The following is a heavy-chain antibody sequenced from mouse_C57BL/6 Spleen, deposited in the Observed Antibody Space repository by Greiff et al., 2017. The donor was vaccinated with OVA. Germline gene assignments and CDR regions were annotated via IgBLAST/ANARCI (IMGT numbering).Heavy chain of an antibody. CDR3: ASSYGSSPAWFAY. J-gene: IGHJ3*01. D-gene: IGHD1-1*01. CDR1: GFSLTSYG. CDR2: IWSGGST. V-gene: IGHV2-2*01. Sequence: VQLKESGPGLVQPSQSLSITCTVSGFSLTSYGVHWVRQSPGKGLEWLGVIWSGGSTDYNAAFISRLSISKDNSKSQVFFKMNSLQADDTAIYYCASSYGSSPAWFAYWGQGTLVTVSA.